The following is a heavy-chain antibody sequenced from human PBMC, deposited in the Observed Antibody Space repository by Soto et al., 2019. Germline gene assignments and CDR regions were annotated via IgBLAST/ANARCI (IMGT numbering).Heavy chain of an antibody. D-gene: IGHD3-10*01. V-gene: IGHV3-7*03. CDR3: ARVLWGQTDY. J-gene: IGHJ4*02. CDR1: GYIFNNHW. Sequence: GESLKISCKASGYIFNNHWMSWVRQAPGKGLEWVANIKEDGSEKYYVDSVKGRFTISRDNAKNSLYLQMNSLRAEDTAVYYCARVLWGQTDYWGQGTLVTVSS. CDR2: IKEDGSEK.